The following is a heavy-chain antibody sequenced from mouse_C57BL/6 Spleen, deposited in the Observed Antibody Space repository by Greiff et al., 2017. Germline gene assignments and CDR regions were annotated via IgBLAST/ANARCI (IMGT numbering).Heavy chain of an antibody. V-gene: IGHV2-5*01. CDR1: GFSLTSYG. CDR2: IWRGGST. J-gene: IGHJ2*01. D-gene: IGHD4-1*01. CDR3: ATLNWTFDY. Sequence: VMLVESGPGLVQPSQSLSITCTVSGFSLTSYGVHWVRQSPGKGLEWLGVIWRGGSTDYNEAFMSRLSITKDNSKSQVFFKMNSLQADDTAIYYCATLNWTFDYWGQGTTLTVSS.